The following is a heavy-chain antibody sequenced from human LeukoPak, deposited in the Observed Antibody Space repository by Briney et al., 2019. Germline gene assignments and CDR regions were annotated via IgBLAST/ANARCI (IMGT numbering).Heavy chain of an antibody. D-gene: IGHD6-19*01. V-gene: IGHV1-69*04. Sequence: SVKVSCKASGGTFSSYAISWVRQAPGQGLEWMGRIIPILGIANYAQKFQGRVTITADKSTSTAYMELSSLRSEDTAVYYCARDWPVAGTGALDYWGQGTLVTVSS. CDR1: GGTFSSYA. CDR3: ARDWPVAGTGALDY. CDR2: IIPILGIA. J-gene: IGHJ4*02.